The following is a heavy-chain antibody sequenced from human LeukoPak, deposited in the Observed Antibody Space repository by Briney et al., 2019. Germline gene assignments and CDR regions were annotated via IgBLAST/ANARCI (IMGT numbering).Heavy chain of an antibody. V-gene: IGHV4-31*03. CDR2: VYYSGNT. CDR1: GGSISSGGYY. CDR3: ARGSPDKKNKEHLGSAP. D-gene: IGHD1/OR15-1a*01. Sequence: SQTLSLTCTVSGGSISSGGYYWSWIRQHPGKGLEWIGYVYYSGNTYYNPSLKSRVTISLDTSKNQFSLKLSSVTAADTAVYYGARGSPDKKNKEHLGSAPGGKEPLVTVSP. J-gene: IGHJ5*02.